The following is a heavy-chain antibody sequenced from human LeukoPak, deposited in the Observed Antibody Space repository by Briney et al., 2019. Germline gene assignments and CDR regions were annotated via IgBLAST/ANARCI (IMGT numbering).Heavy chain of an antibody. CDR1: GGSFSGYY. D-gene: IGHD5-24*01. V-gene: IGHV4-34*01. J-gene: IGHJ5*02. Sequence: SETLSLTCAVYGGSFSGYYWSWIRQPPGKGLEWIGEINHSGSTNYNPSLKSRVTISVDTSKNQFSLKLSSVTAADTAVYYCARSIISGQRNWFDPWGQGTLVTVSS. CDR2: INHSGST. CDR3: ARSIISGQRNWFDP.